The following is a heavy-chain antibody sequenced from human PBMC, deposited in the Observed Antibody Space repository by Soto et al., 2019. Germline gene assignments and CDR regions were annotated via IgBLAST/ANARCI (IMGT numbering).Heavy chain of an antibody. V-gene: IGHV1-69*13. CDR3: AGGPNYYYYYGMDV. J-gene: IGHJ6*02. CDR1: GGTFSSYA. D-gene: IGHD3-16*01. CDR2: IIPIFGTA. Sequence: ASVKVSCKASGGTFSSYAISWVRQAPGQGLEWMGGIIPIFGTANYAQKFQGRVTITADESTSTAYMELSSLRSEDTAVYYCAGGPNYYYYYGMDVWGQGTTVTVSS.